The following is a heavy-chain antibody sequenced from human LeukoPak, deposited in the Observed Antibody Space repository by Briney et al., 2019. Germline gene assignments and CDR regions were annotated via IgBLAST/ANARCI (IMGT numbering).Heavy chain of an antibody. CDR1: GFTFSNAW. J-gene: IGHJ4*02. CDR2: ISYDGSNK. V-gene: IGHV3-30*03. Sequence: GGSLRLSCAASGFTFSNAWMSWVRQAPGKGLEWVAVISYDGSNKYYADSVKGRFTISRDNSKNTLYLQMNSLRAEDTAVYYCARDRCGGDCYSGPFDYWGQGTLVTVSS. CDR3: ARDRCGGDCYSGPFDY. D-gene: IGHD2-21*02.